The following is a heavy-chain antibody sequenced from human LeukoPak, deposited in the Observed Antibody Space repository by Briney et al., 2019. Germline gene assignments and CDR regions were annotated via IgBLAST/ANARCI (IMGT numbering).Heavy chain of an antibody. Sequence: PGGSLRLSCAPSGFTFNTFNMNWVRQAPGKGLEWVSSITGGGDYIYYADSVKGRLTTSRENGKYSLSLQLNSLRVEDTAVYYCARGHYDVLAASYKWTPDYWGQGTQVTVSS. CDR1: GFTFNTFN. CDR3: ARGHYDVLAASYKWTPDY. D-gene: IGHD3-9*01. CDR2: ITGGGDYI. V-gene: IGHV3-21*01. J-gene: IGHJ4*02.